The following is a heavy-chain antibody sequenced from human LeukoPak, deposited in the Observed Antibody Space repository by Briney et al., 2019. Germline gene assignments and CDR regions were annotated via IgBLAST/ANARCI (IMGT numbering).Heavy chain of an antibody. Sequence: SETLSLTCTVSGDSINNYYWSWIRQPAGKGLEWIGRIYTGGSASYNPSLKSRVTMSVDTSKNQISLKLGSVTAADTAVYYCARAKGQQLGRYYFDYWGQGTLVTVSS. CDR1: GDSINNYY. V-gene: IGHV4-4*07. CDR3: ARAKGQQLGRYYFDY. CDR2: IYTGGSA. J-gene: IGHJ4*02. D-gene: IGHD6-13*01.